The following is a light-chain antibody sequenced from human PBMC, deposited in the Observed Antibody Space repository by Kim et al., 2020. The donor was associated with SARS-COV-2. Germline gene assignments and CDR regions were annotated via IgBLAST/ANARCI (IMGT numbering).Light chain of an antibody. V-gene: IGLV3-19*01. Sequence: ALGQTVRITCQGDSLRSYYASWYQQKPGQAPVLVIYGKNNRPSGIPDRFSGSNSGNTASLTITGAQAEDEADYYCNSRDSSGNHQVFGTGTKVTVL. CDR3: NSRDSSGNHQV. CDR2: GKN. CDR1: SLRSYY. J-gene: IGLJ1*01.